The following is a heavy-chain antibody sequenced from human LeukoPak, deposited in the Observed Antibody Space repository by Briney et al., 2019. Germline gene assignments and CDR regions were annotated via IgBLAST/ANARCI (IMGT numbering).Heavy chain of an antibody. CDR3: ATAGIAAANPDAFDI. J-gene: IGHJ3*02. CDR2: IYYSGST. D-gene: IGHD6-13*01. V-gene: IGHV4-59*08. Sequence: KPSETLSLTCTVSGGSISSYYWSWIRQPPGKGLEWIGYIYYSGSTNYNPSLKSRVTISVDTSKNQFSLKLSSVTAADTAVYYCATAGIAAANPDAFDIWGQGTMVTVSS. CDR1: GGSISSYY.